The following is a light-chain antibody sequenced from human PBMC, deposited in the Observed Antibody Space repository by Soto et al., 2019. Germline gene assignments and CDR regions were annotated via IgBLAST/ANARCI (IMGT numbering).Light chain of an antibody. V-gene: IGKV3-11*01. CDR3: QQRSNWYT. CDR1: QSVSSS. CDR2: DAS. Sequence: EIVLTQSPATLSLSPGERATLSCRASQSVSSSLAWYQQKPGQAPRLLIYDASNRATGIPARFSGGGSGTDFTLTISSLEPEDFGVYYCQQRSNWYTFGQGTKLEIK. J-gene: IGKJ2*01.